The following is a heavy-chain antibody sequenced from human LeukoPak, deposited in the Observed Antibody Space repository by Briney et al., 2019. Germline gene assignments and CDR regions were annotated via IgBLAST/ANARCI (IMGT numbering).Heavy chain of an antibody. CDR1: GFIFSSYG. V-gene: IGHV3-30*03. D-gene: IGHD6-13*01. J-gene: IGHJ4*02. CDR2: ISYDGSNK. CDR3: ARDLETYGYTSSWYSYFDY. Sequence: GGSLRLSCAASGFIFSSYGMHWVRQPPGKGLEWVAMISYDGSNKYYADSVKGRFTISGDNSKNTLYLQMNSLRAEDTAVYYCARDLETYGYTSSWYSYFDYWGQGTLVTVSS.